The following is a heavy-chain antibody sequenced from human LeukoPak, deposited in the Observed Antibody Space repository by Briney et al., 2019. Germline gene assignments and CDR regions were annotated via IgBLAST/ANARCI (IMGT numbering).Heavy chain of an antibody. J-gene: IGHJ4*02. V-gene: IGHV4-34*01. CDR2: INHSGSA. CDR1: GGSFSGYY. Sequence: SETLSLTCAVSGGSFSGYYWTWIRQPPGKGLEWIGEINHSGSANYNPSLKSRVTISLDTSKNQFSLKLSSVTAADTAVYYCARGQGTVTTHWDQGTLVTVSS. CDR3: ARGQGTVTTH. D-gene: IGHD4-17*01.